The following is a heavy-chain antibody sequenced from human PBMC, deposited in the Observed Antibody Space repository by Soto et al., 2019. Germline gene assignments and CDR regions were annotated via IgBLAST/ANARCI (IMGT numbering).Heavy chain of an antibody. CDR2: INAGNGNT. V-gene: IGHV1-3*01. J-gene: IGHJ3*02. CDR3: ARDPVIYDSSGYLGDAFDI. Sequence: ASGKVSCKASGYTFTSYAMHWVRQAPGQRLEWMGWINAGNGNTKYSQKFQGRVTITRDTSASTAYMELSSLRSEDTAVYYCARDPVIYDSSGYLGDAFDIWGQGTMVTVSS. D-gene: IGHD3-22*01. CDR1: GYTFTSYA.